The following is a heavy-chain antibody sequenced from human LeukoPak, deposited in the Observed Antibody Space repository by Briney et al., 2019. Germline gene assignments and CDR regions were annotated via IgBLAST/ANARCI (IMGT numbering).Heavy chain of an antibody. J-gene: IGHJ4*02. CDR2: IYHIGRP. Sequence: PSETLSLTCAVSNGSISGNNWWSWVPQPPRKGLEWIGEIYHIGRPNYNPSLKSRVTISIDKSKNQFSLRLSSVTDGDTAVYYCARAPSFYDNSGYSFDYWGQGTRVTVSS. D-gene: IGHD3-22*01. CDR1: NGSISGNNW. V-gene: IGHV4/OR15-8*02. CDR3: ARAPSFYDNSGYSFDY.